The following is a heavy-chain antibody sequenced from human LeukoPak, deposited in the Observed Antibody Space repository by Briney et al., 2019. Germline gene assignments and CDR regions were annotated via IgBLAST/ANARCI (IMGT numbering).Heavy chain of an antibody. CDR1: GFTVSSNY. V-gene: IGHV3-53*01. Sequence: GASLRLSCPASGFTVSSNYMNWVRQAPGKGLEWVSVIYSGGSTNYADSVKGRFTISRDISKNTVYLQMNSLRAEDTAVYYCAREPYCSGGSCYHAFDIWGQGTMVTVSS. CDR3: AREPYCSGGSCYHAFDI. D-gene: IGHD2-15*01. J-gene: IGHJ3*02. CDR2: IYSGGST.